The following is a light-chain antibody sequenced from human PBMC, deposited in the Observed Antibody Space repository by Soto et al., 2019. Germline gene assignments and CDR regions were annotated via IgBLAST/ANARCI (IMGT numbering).Light chain of an antibody. CDR3: MQALQTPPWT. CDR2: SGS. J-gene: IGKJ1*01. V-gene: IGKV2-28*01. Sequence: DIVLTQSPLSLPVTPREPASISCRSSQSLLHSNGYNYLDWYLQKPGQPPQLLIYSGSNRASGVPDRFSGSGSGTDFTLKISRVEAEDVGVYYCMQALQTPPWTFGQGTKVDIK. CDR1: QSLLHSNGYNY.